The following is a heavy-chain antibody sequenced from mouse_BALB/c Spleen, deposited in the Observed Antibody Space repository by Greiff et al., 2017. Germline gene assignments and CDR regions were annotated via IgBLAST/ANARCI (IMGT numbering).Heavy chain of an antibody. CDR3: ARGGGYYRYFDG. J-gene: IGHJ1*01. V-gene: IGHV5-4*02. D-gene: IGHD2-2*01. Sequence: EVHLVESGGGLVKPGGSLKLSCAASGFTFSDYYMYWVRQTPEKRLEWVATISDGGSYTYYPDSVKGRFTISRDNAKNNLYLQMSSLKSEDTAMYYCARGGGYYRYFDGWGAGTTVTVSS. CDR2: ISDGGSYT. CDR1: GFTFSDYY.